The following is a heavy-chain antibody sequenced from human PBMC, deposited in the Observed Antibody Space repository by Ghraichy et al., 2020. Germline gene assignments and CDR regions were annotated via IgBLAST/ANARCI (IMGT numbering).Heavy chain of an antibody. J-gene: IGHJ2*01. Sequence: SGPTLVKPSQTLTLTCTFSGFSLSISGVGVTYIRQPPGKALEWLALIYRNDDKRYSSSLKSRLTISRDTSKDQVVLTLANVDPVDTATYYCAHFSTTVTTGYFDVWGRGTLVTVSS. CDR2: IYRNDDK. CDR1: GFSLSISGVG. CDR3: AHFSTTVTTGYFDV. V-gene: IGHV2-5*01. D-gene: IGHD4-17*01.